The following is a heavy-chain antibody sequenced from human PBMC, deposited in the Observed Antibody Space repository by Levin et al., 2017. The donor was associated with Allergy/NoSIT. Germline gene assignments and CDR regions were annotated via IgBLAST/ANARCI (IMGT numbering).Heavy chain of an antibody. V-gene: IGHV3-30-3*01. Sequence: PGGSLRLSCAASGFTFSSYAMHWVRQAPGKGLEWVAVISYDGSNKYYADSVKGRFTISRDNSKNTLYLQMNSLRAEDTAVYYCARDRTNNWFDPWGQRTLVTVSS. CDR1: GFTFSSYA. D-gene: IGHD3/OR15-3a*01. CDR3: ARDRTNNWFDP. CDR2: ISYDGSNK. J-gene: IGHJ5*02.